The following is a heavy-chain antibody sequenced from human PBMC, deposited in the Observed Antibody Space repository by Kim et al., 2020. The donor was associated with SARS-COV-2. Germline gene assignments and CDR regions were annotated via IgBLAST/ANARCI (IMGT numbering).Heavy chain of an antibody. J-gene: IGHJ4*02. Sequence: ASVKVSCKASGYTFTSYAMNWVRQAPGQGLEWMGWINTNSGNPTYAQGFTGRFVFSLDTSVSTAYLQISSLKAEDTAVYYCARVRKWFGDRRLDYWGQGTLVTVSS. CDR2: INTNSGNP. D-gene: IGHD3-10*01. V-gene: IGHV7-4-1*02. CDR1: GYTFTSYA. CDR3: ARVRKWFGDRRLDY.